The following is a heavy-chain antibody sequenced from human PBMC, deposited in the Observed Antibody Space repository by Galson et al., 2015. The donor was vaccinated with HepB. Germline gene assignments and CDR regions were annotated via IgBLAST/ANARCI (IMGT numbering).Heavy chain of an antibody. V-gene: IGHV1-18*01. J-gene: IGHJ4*02. D-gene: IGHD6-13*01. CDR3: ARDRWAAAAATWPDY. CDR1: GYTFTSYG. Sequence: SVKVSCKASGYTFTSYGISWVRQAPGQGLEWMGWISAYNGNTNYAQKLQGRVTMTTDTSTSTAYMELRSLRSDDTAVYYCARDRWAAAAATWPDYWGQGTLVTVSS. CDR2: ISAYNGNT.